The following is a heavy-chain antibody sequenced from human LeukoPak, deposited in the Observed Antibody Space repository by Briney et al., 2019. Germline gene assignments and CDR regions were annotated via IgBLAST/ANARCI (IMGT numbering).Heavy chain of an antibody. CDR1: GGSISSYY. V-gene: IGHV4-59*01. D-gene: IGHD3-10*01. Sequence: SETLSLTCTVSGGSISSYYWSWIRQPPGKGLEWIGYIYYSGSTNYNPSLKSRVTISVDTSKNQFSLKLSSVTAADTAVYYCARGYGSGSYGYFDYWGQGTLVTVSP. CDR3: ARGYGSGSYGYFDY. CDR2: IYYSGST. J-gene: IGHJ4*02.